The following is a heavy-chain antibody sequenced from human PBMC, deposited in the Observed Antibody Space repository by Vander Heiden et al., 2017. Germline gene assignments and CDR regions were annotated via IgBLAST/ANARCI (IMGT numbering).Heavy chain of an antibody. D-gene: IGHD2-15*01. CDR2: IYYSGST. J-gene: IGHJ6*02. CDR3: ARQKTSLAVVPRTLYYYYGMDV. Sequence: GWIRQPPGKGLEWIGSIYYSGSTYYNPSLKSRVTISVDTSKNQFSLKLSSVTAADTAVYYCARQKTSLAVVPRTLYYYYGMDVWGQGTTVTVSS. V-gene: IGHV4-39*01.